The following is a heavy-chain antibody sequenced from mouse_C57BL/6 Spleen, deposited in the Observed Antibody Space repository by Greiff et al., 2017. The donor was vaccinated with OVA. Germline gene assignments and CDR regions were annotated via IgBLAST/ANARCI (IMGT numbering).Heavy chain of an antibody. V-gene: IGHV5-9-1*02. D-gene: IGHD1-1*01. J-gene: IGHJ2*01. CDR1: GFTFSSYA. Sequence: EVKLVESGEGLVKPGGSLKLSCAASGFTFSSYAMSWVRQTPEKRLEWVAYISSGGDYIYYADTVKGRFTISRDNARNTLSLQMSSLKSEDTAMYYCTREEETTVVFDYWGQGTTLTVSS. CDR2: ISSGGDYI. CDR3: TREEETTVVFDY.